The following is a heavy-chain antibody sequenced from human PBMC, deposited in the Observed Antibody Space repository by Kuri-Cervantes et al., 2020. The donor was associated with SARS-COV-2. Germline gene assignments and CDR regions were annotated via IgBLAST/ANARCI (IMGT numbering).Heavy chain of an antibody. CDR1: GFTFSSYG. CDR3: AKVDGTGNYDFWSGYIYYYYMDV. J-gene: IGHJ6*03. Sequence: GGSLRLSCAASGFTFSSYGMHWVRRAPGKGLEWVAVISYDGSNKYYADSVKGRFTISRDNSKNTLYLQMNSLRAEDTAVYYCAKVDGTGNYDFWSGYIYYYYMDVWGKGTTVTVSS. D-gene: IGHD3-3*01. V-gene: IGHV3-30*18. CDR2: ISYDGSNK.